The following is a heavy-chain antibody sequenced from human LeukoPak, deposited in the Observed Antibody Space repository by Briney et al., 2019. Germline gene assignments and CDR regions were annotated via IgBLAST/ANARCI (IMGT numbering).Heavy chain of an antibody. J-gene: IGHJ5*02. CDR3: PRVIAAAGTRWFDP. D-gene: IGHD6-13*01. V-gene: IGHV4-59*08. CDR1: GGSISSYY. CDR2: IYYSGST. Sequence: SETLSLTCTVSGGSISSYYWSWIRQPPGKGLEWIGYIYYSGSTNYNPSLKSRVTISVDTSKNQFSLKLSSVTAADTAVYYCPRVIAAAGTRWFDPWGQGTLVTVSS.